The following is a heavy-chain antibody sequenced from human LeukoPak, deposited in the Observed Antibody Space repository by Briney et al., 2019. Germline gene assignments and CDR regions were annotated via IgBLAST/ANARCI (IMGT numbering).Heavy chain of an antibody. Sequence: GGSLRLSCAASGFTFSSYSMNWVRQAPGKGLEWVSYISSSSSTIYYADSVKGRFTISRDNSKNTLYLQMNSLRAEDTAVYYCARGGGWYGNYYFDYWGQGTLVTVSS. D-gene: IGHD6-19*01. CDR3: ARGGGWYGNYYFDY. CDR2: ISSSSSTI. CDR1: GFTFSSYS. V-gene: IGHV3-48*01. J-gene: IGHJ4*02.